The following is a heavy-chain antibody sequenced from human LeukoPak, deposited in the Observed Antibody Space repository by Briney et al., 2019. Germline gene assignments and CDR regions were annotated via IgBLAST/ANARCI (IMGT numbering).Heavy chain of an antibody. J-gene: IGHJ3*02. Sequence: SETLSLTCTVSGGSISSSSYYWSWIRQPAGKGLEWIGRIYTSGSTNYNPSLKSRVTMSVDTSKNQFSLKLSSVTAADTAVYYCARAGTAMVTGAFDIWGQGTMVTVSS. D-gene: IGHD5-18*01. CDR2: IYTSGST. V-gene: IGHV4-61*02. CDR1: GGSISSSSYY. CDR3: ARAGTAMVTGAFDI.